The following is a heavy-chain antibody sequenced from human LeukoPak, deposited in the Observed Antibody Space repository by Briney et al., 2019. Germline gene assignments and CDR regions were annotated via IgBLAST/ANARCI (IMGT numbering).Heavy chain of an antibody. CDR1: GYSISSGYY. J-gene: IGHJ4*02. CDR2: IYHSGSI. D-gene: IGHD4-11*01. CDR3: ARRTVTTSYFDY. V-gene: IGHV4-38-2*01. Sequence: PSETLSLTCAVSGYSISSGYYWGWIRQPPGKGLEWIGSIYHSGSIYYNPSLKSRVTISVDTSKNQFSLKLSSVTAADTAVYYCARRTVTTSYFDYWGQGTLVTVSS.